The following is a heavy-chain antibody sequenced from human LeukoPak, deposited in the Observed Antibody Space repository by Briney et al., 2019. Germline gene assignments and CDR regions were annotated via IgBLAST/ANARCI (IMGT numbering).Heavy chain of an antibody. Sequence: SETLSLTCTVSGDSISSYYWSWIRQPPGKGLEWIGYIYYSGSTNYNPSLKSGVTISVDTSKNQLSLKLSSVTVADTAVYYCAGGQWLVWGVYWGQGTLVTVSS. CDR1: GDSISSYY. J-gene: IGHJ4*02. D-gene: IGHD6-19*01. V-gene: IGHV4-59*12. CDR3: AGGQWLVWGVY. CDR2: IYYSGST.